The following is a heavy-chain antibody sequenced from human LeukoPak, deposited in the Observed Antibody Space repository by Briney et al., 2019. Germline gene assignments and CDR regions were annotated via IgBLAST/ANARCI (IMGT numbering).Heavy chain of an antibody. CDR1: GFTFSSYA. J-gene: IGHJ3*02. V-gene: IGHV3-23*01. CDR3: AKERTRYDFWEDAFDI. Sequence: GGSLRLSCAASGFTFSSYAMSWVRQAPGKGLEWVSAISGSGGSTYYADSVKGRFTTSRDNSKNTLYLQMNSLRAEDTAVYYCAKERTRYDFWEDAFDIWGQGTMVTVSS. CDR2: ISGSGGST. D-gene: IGHD3-3*01.